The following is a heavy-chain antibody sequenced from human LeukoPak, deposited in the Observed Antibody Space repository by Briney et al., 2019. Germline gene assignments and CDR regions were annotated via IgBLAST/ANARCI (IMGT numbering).Heavy chain of an antibody. V-gene: IGHV3-23*01. CDR1: GFTFSDYY. CDR3: ATGVAAAGTNWFDP. CDR2: ISGSGGST. J-gene: IGHJ5*02. D-gene: IGHD6-13*01. Sequence: GGSLRLSCAASGFTFSDYYMSWIRQAPGKGLEWVSAISGSGGSTYYADSVKGRFTISRDNSKNTLYLQMNSLRAEDTAVYYCATGVAAAGTNWFDPWGQGTLVTVSS.